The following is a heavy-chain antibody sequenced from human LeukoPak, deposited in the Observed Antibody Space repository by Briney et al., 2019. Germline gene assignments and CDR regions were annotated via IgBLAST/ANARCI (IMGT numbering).Heavy chain of an antibody. D-gene: IGHD6-25*01. V-gene: IGHV3-21*01. CDR2: ISSSSTYI. Sequence: GGSLRLSCAASGFSFSNCSMNWVRQAPGKGLEWVSSISSSSTYIYYADSLEGRFTISRDNVRNSLYLQMNNLRAEDTAVYYCARAETSAGSYWGQGTLVTVSS. CDR3: ARAETSAGSY. J-gene: IGHJ4*02. CDR1: GFSFSNCS.